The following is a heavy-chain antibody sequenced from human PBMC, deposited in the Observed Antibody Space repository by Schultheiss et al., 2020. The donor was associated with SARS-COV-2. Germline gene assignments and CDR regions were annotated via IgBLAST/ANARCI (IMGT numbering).Heavy chain of an antibody. CDR1: GFTFSSYS. Sequence: GGSLRLSCAASGFTFSSYSMNWVRQAPGKGLEWVSSISSSSSYIYYADSVKGRFTISRDNAKNSLYLQMNSLRVDDTAIYYCARGTPATLDTWGQGTLVTVSS. J-gene: IGHJ5*02. D-gene: IGHD1-1*01. CDR2: ISSSSSYI. CDR3: ARGTPATLDT. V-gene: IGHV3-21*01.